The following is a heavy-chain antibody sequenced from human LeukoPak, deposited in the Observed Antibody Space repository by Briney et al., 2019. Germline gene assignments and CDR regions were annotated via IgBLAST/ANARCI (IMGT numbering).Heavy chain of an antibody. CDR2: IYYSGTT. J-gene: IGHJ4*02. CDR1: DGSISSSSYY. V-gene: IGHV4-39*01. D-gene: IGHD1-1*01. Sequence: SETLSLTCTVSDGSISSSSYYWGWIRQPPGKRLEWIGSIYYSGTTYYNPSLKSRVTISVDTSKNQFSLQLSSVTAADTAVYYCARNLQPATLDYWGQGTLVTVSS. CDR3: ARNLQPATLDY.